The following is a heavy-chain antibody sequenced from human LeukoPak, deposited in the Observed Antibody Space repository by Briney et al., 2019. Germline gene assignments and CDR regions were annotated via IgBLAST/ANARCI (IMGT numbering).Heavy chain of an antibody. CDR3: ARSCIAPRPLLDY. CDR2: INPSSGGT. D-gene: IGHD6-6*01. V-gene: IGHV1-2*02. CDR1: GYTFTGYY. Sequence: GASVKVSCKASGYTFTGYYIHWVRQAPGQGLEWMGWINPSSGGTNYAQKFQGRVTMTRDTSINTAYMELSRLTSGDTAVYYCARSCIAPRPLLDYWGQGTLVTVSS. J-gene: IGHJ4*02.